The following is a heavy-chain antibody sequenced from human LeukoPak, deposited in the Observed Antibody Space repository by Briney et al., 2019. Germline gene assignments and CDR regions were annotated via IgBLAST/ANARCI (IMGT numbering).Heavy chain of an antibody. CDR2: ISSSSSYI. J-gene: IGHJ4*02. CDR1: GFTFSSYS. D-gene: IGHD3-16*02. CDR3: ARDHYDYVWGSYRSEGFDY. V-gene: IGHV3-21*01. Sequence: GGSLRLSCAASGFTFSSYSMDWVRQAPGKGLEWVSSISSSSSYIYYADSVKGRFTISRDNAKNSLYLQMNSLRAEDTAVYYCARDHYDYVWGSYRSEGFDYWGQGTLVTVSS.